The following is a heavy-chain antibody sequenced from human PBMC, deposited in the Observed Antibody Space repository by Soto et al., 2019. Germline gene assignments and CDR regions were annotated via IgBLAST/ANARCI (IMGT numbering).Heavy chain of an antibody. CDR3: ARERTTVVSPPYYYYGMDV. CDR1: GFTFNNAW. CDR2: ISSSSSTI. V-gene: IGHV3-48*01. J-gene: IGHJ6*02. Sequence: GGSLRLSCAASGFTFNNAWMNWVRQGPGKGLEWVSYISSSSSTIYYADSVKGRFTISRDNAKNSLYLQMNSLRAEDTAVYYCARERTTVVSPPYYYYGMDVWGQGTTVTVSS. D-gene: IGHD4-17*01.